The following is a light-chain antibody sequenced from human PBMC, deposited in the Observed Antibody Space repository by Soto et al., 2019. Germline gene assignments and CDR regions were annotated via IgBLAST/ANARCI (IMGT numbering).Light chain of an antibody. CDR2: RTF. CDR1: ASNIGSKT. V-gene: IGLV1-44*01. Sequence: QSVLTQPPSASGTPGQRVTISCSGSASNIGSKTVDWYQHLPGTAPKLPIHRTFQRPSGVPARFSGSKSDTSASLAISGLQSEDEADYYCAAWDDTLDEYVFGTGTKVTVL. J-gene: IGLJ1*01. CDR3: AAWDDTLDEYV.